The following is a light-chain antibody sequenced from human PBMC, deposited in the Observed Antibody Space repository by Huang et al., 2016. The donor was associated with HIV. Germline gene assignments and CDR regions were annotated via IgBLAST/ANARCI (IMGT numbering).Light chain of an antibody. Sequence: EIVLTQSPATLSLSPGERATLSCRASQSVGGYLAWYQQKPGQAPRLLIYDTSTRATGIPVRFSGSGSETDFTLTISSLEPEDFAVYYCQQPGSFGQGTKVDIK. J-gene: IGKJ2*01. V-gene: IGKV3-11*01. CDR2: DTS. CDR3: QQPGS. CDR1: QSVGGY.